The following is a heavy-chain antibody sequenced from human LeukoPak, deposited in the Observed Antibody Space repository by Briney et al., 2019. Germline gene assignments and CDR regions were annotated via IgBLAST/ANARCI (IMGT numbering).Heavy chain of an antibody. CDR3: ASQQDGDYSRSFLYYYYYMDV. V-gene: IGHV3-30*03. CDR1: GFTFSSYG. J-gene: IGHJ6*03. CDR2: ISYDGSNK. D-gene: IGHD4-17*01. Sequence: GRSLRLSCAASGFTFSSYGMHWVRQAPGKGLEWVAVISYDGSNKYYADSVKGRFTISRDNSKNTLYLQMNSLRAEDTAVYYCASQQDGDYSRSFLYYYYYMDVWGKGTTVTISS.